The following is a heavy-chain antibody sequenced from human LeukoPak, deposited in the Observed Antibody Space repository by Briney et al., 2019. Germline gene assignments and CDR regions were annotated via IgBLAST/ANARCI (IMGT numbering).Heavy chain of an antibody. J-gene: IGHJ4*02. D-gene: IGHD3-3*01. CDR3: ATPRTIFGVADYFDY. CDR2: ISPYNGNT. V-gene: IGHV1-18*01. CDR1: GYTFTSYG. Sequence: ASVKVSCKASGYTFTSYGISWVRQAPGQGLEWMGWISPYNGNTNYAQKFQGRVTMTEDTSTDTAYMELSSLRSEDTAVYYCATPRTIFGVADYFDYWGQGTLVTVSS.